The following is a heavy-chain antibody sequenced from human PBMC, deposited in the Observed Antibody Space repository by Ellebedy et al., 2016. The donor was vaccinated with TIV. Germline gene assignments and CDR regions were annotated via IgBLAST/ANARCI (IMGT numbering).Heavy chain of an antibody. V-gene: IGHV3-23*01. CDR3: AKAEMATIPNYFDY. D-gene: IGHD5-24*01. Sequence: GESLKISXAASGFTFSSYAMSWVRQAPGKGPEWVSAISGSGGSTYYADSVKGRFTISRDNSKNTLYLQMNSLRAEDTAVYYCAKAEMATIPNYFDYWGQGTLVTVSS. CDR2: ISGSGGST. CDR1: GFTFSSYA. J-gene: IGHJ4*02.